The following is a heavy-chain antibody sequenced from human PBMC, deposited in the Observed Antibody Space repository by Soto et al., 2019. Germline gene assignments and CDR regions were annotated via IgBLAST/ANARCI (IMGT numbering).Heavy chain of an antibody. CDR3: ARAAVAEGYYYYYMDV. CDR1: GFTFCSYW. V-gene: IGHV3-74*01. D-gene: IGHD6-19*01. J-gene: IGHJ6*03. CDR2: INSDGSST. Sequence: GGSLRLSCAASGFTFCSYWMHWVRQAPGKGLVWVSRINSDGSSTSYADSVKGRFTISRDNAKNTLYLQMNSLRAEDTAVYYCARAAVAEGYYYYYMDVWGKGTTVTVSS.